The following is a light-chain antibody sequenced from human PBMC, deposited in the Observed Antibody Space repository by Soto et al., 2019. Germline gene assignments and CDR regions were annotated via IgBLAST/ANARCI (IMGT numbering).Light chain of an antibody. Sequence: EILMTQSPVTLSVSPGDSATLSCRASRSVDTDLAWYQQKPGQAPRLLVFATSARATGVPDRFRGSRSGTDFTLTISSLQPEDSATYYCHQYYNRPPWTFGQGTKVDIK. J-gene: IGKJ1*01. V-gene: IGKV3-15*01. CDR2: ATS. CDR1: RSVDTD. CDR3: HQYYNRPPWT.